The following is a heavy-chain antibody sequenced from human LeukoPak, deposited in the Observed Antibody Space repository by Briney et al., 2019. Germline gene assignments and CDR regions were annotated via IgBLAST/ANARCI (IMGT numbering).Heavy chain of an antibody. CDR2: INHSGST. J-gene: IGHJ4*02. CDR3: ARGRGYDFWSGYHRFFDY. D-gene: IGHD3-3*01. CDR1: GGSFSGYY. V-gene: IGHV4-34*01. Sequence: PSETLSLTCAVYGGSFSGYYWSWMRQPPGKGLEWIGEINHSGSTNYNPSLKSRVTISVDTSKNQFSLKLSSVTAADTAVYYCARGRGYDFWSGYHRFFDYWGQGTLVTVSS.